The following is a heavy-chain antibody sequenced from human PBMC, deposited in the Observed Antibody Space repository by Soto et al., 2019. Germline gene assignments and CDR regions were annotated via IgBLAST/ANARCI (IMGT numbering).Heavy chain of an antibody. D-gene: IGHD1-7*01. Sequence: QVQLVESGGGVVQPGRSLRLSCAASGFTFSSYAMHWVRQAPGKGLEWVAVISYDGSNKYYADSVKGRFTISRDNSKNTLYLQMNGLSAADTAVYYCTWNCGDCFDYWGQGTLVTVSS. J-gene: IGHJ4*02. V-gene: IGHV3-30-3*01. CDR1: GFTFSSYA. CDR2: ISYDGSNK. CDR3: TWNCGDCFDY.